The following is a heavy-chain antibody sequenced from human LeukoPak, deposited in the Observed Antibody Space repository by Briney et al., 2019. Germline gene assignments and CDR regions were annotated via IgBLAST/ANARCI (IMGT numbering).Heavy chain of an antibody. CDR1: GFTFSSYD. D-gene: IGHD6-13*01. V-gene: IGHV3-13*01. J-gene: IGHJ4*02. CDR3: AKDARSWSKLHRYFDY. Sequence: GGSLRLSCAASGFTFSSYDMHWVRQATGKGLEWVSAIGTAGDTYYPGSVKGRFTISRENAKNTLYLQMNSLRAEDTAVYYCAKDARSWSKLHRYFDYWGQGTLVTVSS. CDR2: IGTAGDT.